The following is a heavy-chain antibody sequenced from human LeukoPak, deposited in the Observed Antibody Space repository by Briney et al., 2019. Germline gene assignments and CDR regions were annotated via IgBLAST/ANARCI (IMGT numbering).Heavy chain of an antibody. CDR3: ARGILGGLGDYFDY. J-gene: IGHJ4*02. CDR1: GGSISSGSYY. CDR2: IYTSGST. D-gene: IGHD2-21*01. V-gene: IGHV4-61*02. Sequence: SETLSLTCTVSGGSISSGSYYWSWIRQPAGKGPEWIGRIYTSGSTNYNPSLKSRVTISVDTSKNQFSLKLSSVTAADTAVYYCARGILGGLGDYFDYWGQGTLVTVSS.